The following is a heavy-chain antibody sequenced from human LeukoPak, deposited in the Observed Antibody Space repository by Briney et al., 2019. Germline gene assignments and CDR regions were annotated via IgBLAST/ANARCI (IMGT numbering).Heavy chain of an antibody. CDR3: ARTMVRGVIADY. J-gene: IGHJ4*02. Sequence: GGSLRLSCAASGFTFSDYYMSWIRQAPGKGLEWVSYISSSSSYANYADSVKGRFTISRDNAKNSLYLQMNSLRAEDTAVYYCARTMVRGVIADYWGQGTLVTVSS. CDR2: ISSSSSYA. CDR1: GFTFSDYY. D-gene: IGHD3-10*01. V-gene: IGHV3-11*03.